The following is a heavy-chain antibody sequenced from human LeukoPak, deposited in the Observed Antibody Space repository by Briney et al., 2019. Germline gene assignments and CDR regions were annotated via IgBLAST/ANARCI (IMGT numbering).Heavy chain of an antibody. CDR3: TVTYYSDDSGYGGTDY. Sequence: GGSLRLSCAASGFSFSGSAMHWVRQASGKGLEWVGRIRSKANNYATTYAASVSGRFTISRDDSKNTAYLQMNSLGSDDTAMYYCTVTYYSDDSGYGGTDYWGQGTLVTVSS. V-gene: IGHV3-73*01. CDR1: GFSFSGSA. D-gene: IGHD3-22*01. CDR2: IRSKANNYAT. J-gene: IGHJ4*02.